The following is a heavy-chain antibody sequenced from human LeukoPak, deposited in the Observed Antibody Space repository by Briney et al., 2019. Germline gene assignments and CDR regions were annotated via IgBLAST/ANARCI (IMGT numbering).Heavy chain of an antibody. D-gene: IGHD3-16*01. J-gene: IGHJ5*02. CDR3: ARGGYVIVRDWFDP. V-gene: IGHV1-2*06. CDR2: INPNSGGT. Sequence: ASVKVSCEASGYTLTGYYMHWVRQAPGQGLEWMGRINPNSGGTKYAQKFQGRVTMTRDTSMNTAYMELSRLRYDDSAIYYCARGGYVIVRDWFDPWGQGTLVTVSS. CDR1: GYTLTGYY.